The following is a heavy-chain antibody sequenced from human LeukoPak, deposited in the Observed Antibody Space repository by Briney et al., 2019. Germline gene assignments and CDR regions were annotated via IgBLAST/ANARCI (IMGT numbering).Heavy chain of an antibody. V-gene: IGHV4-39*01. Sequence: SETLSLTCTVSGGSISSSSYYWGWIRQPPGKGLGWIGSIYYSGSTYYNPSLKSRVTISVDTSKNQFSLKLSSVTAADTAVYYCARHGPVEMATILNFDYWGQGTLVTVSS. J-gene: IGHJ4*02. CDR3: ARHGPVEMATILNFDY. CDR2: IYYSGST. CDR1: GGSISSSSYY. D-gene: IGHD5-24*01.